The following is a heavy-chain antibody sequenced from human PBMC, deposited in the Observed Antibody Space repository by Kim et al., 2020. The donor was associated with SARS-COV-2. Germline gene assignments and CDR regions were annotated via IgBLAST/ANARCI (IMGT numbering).Heavy chain of an antibody. CDR3: ARDSVQGAPFDY. J-gene: IGHJ4*02. Sequence: YADSVKGRFTISRDNSKNTRYLQMNSLRAEDTAVYYCARDSVQGAPFDYWGQGTLVTVSS. D-gene: IGHD3-10*01. V-gene: IGHV3-33*01.